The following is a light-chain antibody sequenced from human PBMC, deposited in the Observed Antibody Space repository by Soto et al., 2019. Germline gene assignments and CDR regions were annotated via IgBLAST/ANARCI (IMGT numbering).Light chain of an antibody. V-gene: IGKV3-11*01. CDR2: DAS. Sequence: EIVLTRSPATLSLSPGERATPPCRASQSVSSYLAWYQQKPGQAPRLLIYDASNRATGIPARFSGSGSGTDFTLTISSLEPEDFAVYYCQQRSNWLTFGGGTRWIS. J-gene: IGKJ4*01. CDR3: QQRSNWLT. CDR1: QSVSSY.